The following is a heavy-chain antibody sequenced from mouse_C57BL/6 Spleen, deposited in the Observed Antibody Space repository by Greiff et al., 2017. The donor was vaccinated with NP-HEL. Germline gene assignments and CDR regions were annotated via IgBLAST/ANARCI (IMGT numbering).Heavy chain of an antibody. D-gene: IGHD2-3*01. Sequence: VQLVESGPELVKPGASVKISCKASGYAFSSSWMNWVKQRPGKGLEWIGRIYPGDGDTNYNGKFKGKATLTADKSSSTAYMQLSSLTSEDSAVYFCATYDGYYKGGDYWGQGTTLTVSS. CDR3: ATYDGYYKGGDY. J-gene: IGHJ2*01. CDR1: GYAFSSSW. CDR2: IYPGDGDT. V-gene: IGHV1-82*01.